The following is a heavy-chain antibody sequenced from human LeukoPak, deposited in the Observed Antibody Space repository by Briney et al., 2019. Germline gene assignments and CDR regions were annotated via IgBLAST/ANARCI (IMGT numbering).Heavy chain of an antibody. D-gene: IGHD3-10*01. CDR2: ISSSSSYI. CDR3: WRHPYGAREGGY. CDR1: GLTFSSYS. V-gene: IGHV3-21*01. J-gene: IGHJ4*02. Sequence: PGGSLRLSCAASGLTFSSYSMNWVRQAPGKGLEWVSSISSSSSYIYYADSVKGRFTISRDNAKNSLYLQMNSLRAEDTAVYYCWRHPYGAREGGYGGKEPLVTVSS.